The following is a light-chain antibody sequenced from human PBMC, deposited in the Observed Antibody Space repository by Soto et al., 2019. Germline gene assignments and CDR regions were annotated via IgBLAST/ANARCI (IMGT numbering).Light chain of an antibody. Sequence: IQMTQSPSTLSGSVGDRVTITCRASQTISSWLAWYQQKPGKAPKLLIYKASTLKSGVPSRFSGSGSGTEFTLTISSLQPEDFAIYYCQQTYTTPEITFGQGTRLEIK. J-gene: IGKJ5*01. CDR2: KAS. CDR1: QTISSW. CDR3: QQTYTTPEIT. V-gene: IGKV1-5*03.